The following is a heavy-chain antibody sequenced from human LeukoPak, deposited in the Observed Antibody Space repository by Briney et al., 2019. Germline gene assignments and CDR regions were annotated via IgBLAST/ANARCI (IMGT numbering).Heavy chain of an antibody. J-gene: IGHJ4*02. D-gene: IGHD6-19*01. CDR1: GGSISSSSYY. V-gene: IGHV4-39*07. Sequence: PSETLSLTCTVSGGSISSSSYYWGWIRQPPGKGLEWIGSMSYSGSFYYNPPLQSRVTVSVDTSKNQFFLKVYSMTAADTAVYYCAREAVTGIDYWGQGTLVSVSS. CDR2: MSYSGSF. CDR3: AREAVTGIDY.